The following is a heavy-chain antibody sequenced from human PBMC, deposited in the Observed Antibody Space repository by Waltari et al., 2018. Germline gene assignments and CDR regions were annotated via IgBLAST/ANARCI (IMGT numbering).Heavy chain of an antibody. CDR1: GFTFSSYS. V-gene: IGHV3-21*01. D-gene: IGHD6-19*01. J-gene: IGHJ6*02. Sequence: EVQLVESGGGLVKPGGSLRLSCAASGFTFSSYSMHWVRQAPGKGLEWVSSISSRSSYIYYADSVKGRFTISRDNAKNSLYLQMNSLRAEDTAVYYCARDYQWLAQDYYYGMDVWGQGTTVTVSS. CDR3: ARDYQWLAQDYYYGMDV. CDR2: ISSRSSYI.